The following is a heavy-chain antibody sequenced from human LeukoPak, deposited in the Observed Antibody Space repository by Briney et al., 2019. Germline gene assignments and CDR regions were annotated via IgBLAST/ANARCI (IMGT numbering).Heavy chain of an antibody. CDR2: INPSGGST. Sequence: ASVKVSRKASGYTFTSYYMHWVRQAPGQGLEWMGIINPSGGSTSYAQKFQGRVTMTRDMSTSTVYMELSSLRSEDTAVYYCARESTFGGVIVPFDYWGQGTLVTVSS. J-gene: IGHJ4*02. CDR1: GYTFTSYY. CDR3: ARESTFGGVIVPFDY. D-gene: IGHD3-16*02. V-gene: IGHV1-46*01.